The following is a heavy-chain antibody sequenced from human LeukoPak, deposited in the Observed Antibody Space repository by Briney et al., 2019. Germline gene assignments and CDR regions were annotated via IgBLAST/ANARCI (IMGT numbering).Heavy chain of an antibody. CDR1: VFTFSTYN. CDR3: ASGIAAPPEGDY. D-gene: IGHD6-6*01. Sequence: PGGSLRLSCAASVFTFSTYNKNWVRQAPGKGLEWVSSITSSSRYTFYADSVKGRFTISRDNAKNSLYLQMNSLRAEDTAVYYCASGIAAPPEGDYWGQGTLVTVSS. J-gene: IGHJ4*02. CDR2: ITSSSRYT. V-gene: IGHV3-21*01.